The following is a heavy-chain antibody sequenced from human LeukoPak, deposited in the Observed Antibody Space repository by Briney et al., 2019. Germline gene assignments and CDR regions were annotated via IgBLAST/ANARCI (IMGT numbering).Heavy chain of an antibody. J-gene: IGHJ6*03. D-gene: IGHD6-13*01. Sequence: ASVKVSCKASGYTFTGYYMHWVRQAPGQGLEWMGWISAYNGNTNYAQKLQGRVTMTTDTSTSTAYMELRSLRSDDTAVYYCARERGGIAAAGVTYYYYYYMDVWGKGTTVTVSS. CDR2: ISAYNGNT. V-gene: IGHV1-18*04. CDR3: ARERGGIAAAGVTYYYYYYMDV. CDR1: GYTFTGYY.